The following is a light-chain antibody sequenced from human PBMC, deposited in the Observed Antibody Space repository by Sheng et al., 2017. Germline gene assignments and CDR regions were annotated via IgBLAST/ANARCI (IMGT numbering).Light chain of an antibody. J-gene: IGKJ2*01. CDR1: QSVSSD. CDR2: DAS. V-gene: IGKV3-11*01. CDR3: QQRRHWPYT. Sequence: EIVLTQSPGTLSLSPGERATLSCRASQSVSSDLVWYQQKPGQAPRLLIFDASNRATGIPARFSGRGSGTDFTLTISSLEPEDFAVYYCQQRRHWPYTFGQGTKVEIK.